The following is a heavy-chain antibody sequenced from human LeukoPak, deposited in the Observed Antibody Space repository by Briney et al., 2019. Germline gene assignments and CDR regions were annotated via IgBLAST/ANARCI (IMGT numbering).Heavy chain of an antibody. CDR2: INHSGST. J-gene: IGHJ4*02. CDR1: GGGFISDY. V-gene: IGHV4-34*01. Sequence: ETLSLTCAVYGGGFISDYWSWIRQPPGKGLEWIGEINHSGSTNYNPSLKSRVTISVDTSKNQFSLKLSSVTAADTAVYYCARCHYWGQGTLVTVSS. CDR3: ARCHY.